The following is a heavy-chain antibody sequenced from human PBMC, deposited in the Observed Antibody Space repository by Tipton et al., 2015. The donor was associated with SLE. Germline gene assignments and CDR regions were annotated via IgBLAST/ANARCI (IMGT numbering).Heavy chain of an antibody. CDR2: IYYSGST. V-gene: IGHV4-59*11. CDR1: GGSISSHS. D-gene: IGHD3-10*01. Sequence: TLSLTCTVSGGSISSHSWSWIRQPPGKGLEWIGYIYYSGSTNYNPPLKSRVTISVDTSKNQFSLKLSSVTAADTAVYYCARDPGETDAVDIWGQGTMVTVSS. J-gene: IGHJ3*02. CDR3: ARDPGETDAVDI.